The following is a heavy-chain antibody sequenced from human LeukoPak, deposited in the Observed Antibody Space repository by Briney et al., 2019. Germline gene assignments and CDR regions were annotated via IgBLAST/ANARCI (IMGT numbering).Heavy chain of an antibody. CDR2: IDYTGST. Sequence: SETLSLTCSVSGASMRNFYWSWIRQPPGEGLEWIGYIDYTGSTSYNPSLKSRVTISIDTSKNQFSLRLNSVAAADTAVYFCARGGSYYDSSGYYYDWGQGTLVTVSS. J-gene: IGHJ4*02. CDR1: GASMRNFY. V-gene: IGHV4-59*01. D-gene: IGHD3-22*01. CDR3: ARGGSYYDSSGYYYD.